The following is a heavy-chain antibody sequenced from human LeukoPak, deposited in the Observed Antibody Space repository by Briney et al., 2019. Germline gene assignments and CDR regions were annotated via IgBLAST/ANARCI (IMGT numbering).Heavy chain of an antibody. J-gene: IGHJ3*02. Sequence: PGGSLRLSCTASGFTFGDYAMSWVRQAPGKGLEWVSAISGSGDSTDYADSVKGRFTISRDDSKNTLYLQMHSLRAEDTAVYYCTRPTIAVAGTGWIDAFDIWGQGTMVTVSS. V-gene: IGHV3-23*01. CDR1: GFTFGDYA. CDR3: TRPTIAVAGTGWIDAFDI. D-gene: IGHD6-19*01. CDR2: ISGSGDST.